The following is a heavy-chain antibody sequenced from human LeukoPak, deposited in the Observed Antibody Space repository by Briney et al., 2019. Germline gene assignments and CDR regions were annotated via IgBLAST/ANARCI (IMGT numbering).Heavy chain of an antibody. Sequence: PGGSLRLSCAASGFTFSSYSMNWVRQAPGKGLEWVSYISSSSRTIYYADSVKGRFTISRDNAKNSLYLQMNSLRAEDTAVYYCARQEWDSDAWYYFDFWGQGTLVTVSS. D-gene: IGHD1-26*01. CDR2: ISSSSRTI. CDR1: GFTFSSYS. J-gene: IGHJ4*02. V-gene: IGHV3-48*01. CDR3: ARQEWDSDAWYYFDF.